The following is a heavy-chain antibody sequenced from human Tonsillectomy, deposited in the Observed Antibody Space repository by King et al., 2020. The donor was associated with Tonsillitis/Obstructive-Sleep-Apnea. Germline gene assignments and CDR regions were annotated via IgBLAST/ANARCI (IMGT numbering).Heavy chain of an antibody. CDR1: GYTFTSYG. D-gene: IGHD2-2*01. CDR2: ISAYNGNT. CDR3: ARAPVVPAAMTECGFAY. V-gene: IGHV1-18*01. J-gene: IGHJ4*02. Sequence: QLVQSGAEVKKPGASVKVSCKASGYTFTSYGISWVRQAPGQGLECMGWISAYNGNTNYAQKFKGRVTTTTDTSTSTAYMELRSLRSDDTAVYYCARAPVVPAAMTECGFAYWGQGTLVTVSS.